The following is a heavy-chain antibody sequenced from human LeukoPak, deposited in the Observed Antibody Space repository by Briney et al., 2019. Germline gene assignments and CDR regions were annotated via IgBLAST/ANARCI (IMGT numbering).Heavy chain of an antibody. CDR3: ARLRPAYYYGSGSYSPYAFDI. CDR1: GGSFSGYY. CDR2: INHSGST. D-gene: IGHD3-10*01. V-gene: IGHV4-34*01. J-gene: IGHJ3*02. Sequence: PSETLSLTCAVYGGSFSGYYWSWIRQPPGKGLEWIGEINHSGSTNYNPSLKSRVTISVDTSKNQFSLKLSSVTAADTAVYYCARLRPAYYYGSGSYSPYAFDIWGQGTMVTVSS.